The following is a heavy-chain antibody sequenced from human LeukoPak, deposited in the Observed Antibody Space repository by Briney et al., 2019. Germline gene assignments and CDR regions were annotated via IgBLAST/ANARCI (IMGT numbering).Heavy chain of an antibody. CDR3: VKEGF. Sequence: SETLSLTCAVSGGSISSGGYSWSWIRQPPGKGLEWIASMYYIGSTYYNPSLKSRVTISQDTSKNQFSLKLDSVTAADTAVYYCVKEGFWGRGTLVTVSS. J-gene: IGHJ4*02. CDR1: GGSISSGGYS. V-gene: IGHV4-39*07. CDR2: MYYIGST.